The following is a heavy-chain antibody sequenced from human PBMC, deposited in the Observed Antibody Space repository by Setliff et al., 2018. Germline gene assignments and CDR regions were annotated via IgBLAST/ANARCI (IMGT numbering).Heavy chain of an antibody. D-gene: IGHD3-22*01. CDR1: GSAIDSGHY. J-gene: IGHJ5*02. CDR3: ARAHTWSLPNDNSGYPGWFDP. CDR2: FRPTGRT. V-gene: IGHV4-38-2*01. Sequence: SETLSLTCAVSGSAIDSGHYWGWIRQPPGKGLEWIGSFRPTGRTYYNPSLKSRVTISVDTSKKQFSLKLSSVTAADTAVYYCARAHTWSLPNDNSGYPGWFDPWGQGTLVTVSS.